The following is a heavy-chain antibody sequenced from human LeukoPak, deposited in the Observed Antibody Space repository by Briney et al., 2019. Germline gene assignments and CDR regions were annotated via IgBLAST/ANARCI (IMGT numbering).Heavy chain of an antibody. CDR2: INPNIGDA. CDR1: GYTFTDYF. D-gene: IGHD1-26*01. J-gene: IGHJ4*02. V-gene: IGHV1-2*02. Sequence: ASVKVSCKASGYTFTDYFIHWVRQAPGQGLEWMGWINPNIGDASYAQKFQDRVTMTRDRSINTAYMELSRLRSDDTAVYYCARGRYSESPFDYWGQGTLVTVSS. CDR3: ARGRYSESPFDY.